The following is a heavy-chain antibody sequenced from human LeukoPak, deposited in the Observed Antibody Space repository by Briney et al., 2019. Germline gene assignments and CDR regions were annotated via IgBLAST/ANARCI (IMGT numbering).Heavy chain of an antibody. D-gene: IGHD1-26*01. J-gene: IGHJ4*02. CDR3: ARDPVVVGEYFDY. Sequence: GASVKVSCKASGKNFTGYYMHWVRQAPGQGLEWMGWINPKSGGTNYAQKLQGRVTMTRDTSISTAYMELSRLRSADTAVYYCARDPVVVGEYFDYWGQGTLVTVSS. CDR1: GKNFTGYY. V-gene: IGHV1-2*02. CDR2: INPKSGGT.